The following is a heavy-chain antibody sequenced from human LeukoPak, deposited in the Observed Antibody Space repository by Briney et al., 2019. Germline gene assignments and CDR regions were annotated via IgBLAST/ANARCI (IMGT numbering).Heavy chain of an antibody. CDR2: IIPIFGIA. D-gene: IGHD2-2*01. V-gene: IGHV1-69*04. J-gene: IGHJ6*02. CDR3: ASEGDQLLLRYYYYYYGMDV. Sequence: GASVKVSCKASGGTFTSYAISWVRQAPGQGLKWMGRIIPIFGIANYAQKFKGRVTITPDKSTSTAYMELSSLRSEDTAVYYCASEGDQLLLRYYYYYYGMDVWGQGTTVTVSS. CDR1: GGTFTSYA.